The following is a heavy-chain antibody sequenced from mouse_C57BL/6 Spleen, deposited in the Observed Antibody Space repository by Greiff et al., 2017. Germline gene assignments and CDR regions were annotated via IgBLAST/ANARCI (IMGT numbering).Heavy chain of an antibody. CDR1: GYTFTDHT. V-gene: IGHV1-78*01. J-gene: IGHJ1*03. D-gene: IGHD1-1*01. Sequence: QVQLKQSDAELVKPGASVKISCKVSGYTFTDHTIHWMKQRPEPGLEWIGYIYPRDGSTKYNEKFKGKATLTADQSSSTAYLQRNSLTSEDSAVYFCARSYNGSYWYFDVWGTGTTVTVSS. CDR2: IYPRDGST. CDR3: ARSYNGSYWYFDV.